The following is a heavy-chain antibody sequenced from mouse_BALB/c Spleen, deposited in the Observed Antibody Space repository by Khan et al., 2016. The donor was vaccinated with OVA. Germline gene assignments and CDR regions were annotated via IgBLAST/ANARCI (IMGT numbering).Heavy chain of an antibody. CDR1: GDSITSGY. CDR2: MIYTGYT. Sequence: EVQLQESGPSLVKPSQTLSLSCSVTGDSITSGYWSWIRKFPGNKLEYMGYMIYTGYTDYYPSLKSRIATTRHTSKNQPYLQLNSVPAADPATNFCARSAYRYAFVYWGQGTLVTVSA. CDR3: ARSAYRYAFVY. D-gene: IGHD2-14*01. V-gene: IGHV3-8*02. J-gene: IGHJ3*01.